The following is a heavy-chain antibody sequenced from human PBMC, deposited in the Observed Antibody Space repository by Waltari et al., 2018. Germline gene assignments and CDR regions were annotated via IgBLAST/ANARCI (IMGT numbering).Heavy chain of an antibody. V-gene: IGHV3-74*01. CDR3: ARGARRTTVTTGWWYFDL. Sequence: EVQLVESGGGLVQPGGSLRLSCAASGFTYSMYWMHWVRQAPGKGLVWVSRSKRDGGSTSYADSVKGRFTISKDNAKNTVYLQMNSLRAEDTAIYYCARGARRTTVTTGWWYFDLWGRGTLVTVSS. D-gene: IGHD4-17*01. J-gene: IGHJ2*01. CDR2: SKRDGGST. CDR1: GFTYSMYW.